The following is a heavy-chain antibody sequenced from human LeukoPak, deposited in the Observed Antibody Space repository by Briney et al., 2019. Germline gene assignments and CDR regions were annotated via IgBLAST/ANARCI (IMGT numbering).Heavy chain of an antibody. CDR1: GGSFSGYY. J-gene: IGHJ4*02. CDR3: ASRLGYDFWSGYFDY. CDR2: INHSGST. V-gene: IGHV4-34*01. Sequence: PSETLSLTCAVYGGSFSGYYWSWIRQPPGKGLEWIGEINHSGSTNYNPSLKSRVTISVDTSKNQFSLKLSSVTAADTAVYYCASRLGYDFWSGYFDYWGQGTLVTVSS. D-gene: IGHD3-3*01.